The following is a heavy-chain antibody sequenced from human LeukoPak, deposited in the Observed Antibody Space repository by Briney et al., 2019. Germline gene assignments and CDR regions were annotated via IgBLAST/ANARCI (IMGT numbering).Heavy chain of an antibody. D-gene: IGHD3-22*01. J-gene: IGHJ4*02. Sequence: GGSLRLSCAASGFTFSWYWMSWVSQAPGKGLEWVANIQQDGSEKYYVDSVKGRFTISRDNAKDSLFLQMNSLRAEDTAVYYCARTYYSDGYYRHFDYWGQGTLVTVSS. CDR3: ARTYYSDGYYRHFDY. CDR1: GFTFSWYW. CDR2: IQQDGSEK. V-gene: IGHV3-7*01.